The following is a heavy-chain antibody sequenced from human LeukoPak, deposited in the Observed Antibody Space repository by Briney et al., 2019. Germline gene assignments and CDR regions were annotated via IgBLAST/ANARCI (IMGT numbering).Heavy chain of an antibody. CDR3: ARDLGYSSSPGV. D-gene: IGHD6-13*01. Sequence: NPGGSLRLSCAASGFTFSSYSMNWVRQAPGKGLEWVSSISSSSSYIYYADSVKGRFTISRDNAKNSLYLQMNSLRAGDTAVYYCARDLGYSSSPGVWGQGTLVTVSS. J-gene: IGHJ4*02. V-gene: IGHV3-21*01. CDR2: ISSSSSYI. CDR1: GFTFSSYS.